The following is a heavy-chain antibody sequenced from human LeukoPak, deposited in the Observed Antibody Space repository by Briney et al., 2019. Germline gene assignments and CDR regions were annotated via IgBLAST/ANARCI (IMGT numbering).Heavy chain of an antibody. CDR1: GFTFSSYG. Sequence: TGGSLRLSCAASGFTFSSYGMHWVRQAPGKGLEWVAFIRYDGSNKYYGDSVKGRFTISGDNAKNSLYLQMNSLRAEDTAVYYCARLYSNFSPSPDFDIWGQGTMVTVSS. CDR3: ARLYSNFSPSPDFDI. D-gene: IGHD4-11*01. CDR2: IRYDGSNK. V-gene: IGHV3-30*02. J-gene: IGHJ3*02.